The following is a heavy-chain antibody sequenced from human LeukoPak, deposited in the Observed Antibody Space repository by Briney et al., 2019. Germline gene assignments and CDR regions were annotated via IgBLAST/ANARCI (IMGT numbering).Heavy chain of an antibody. CDR1: GFTFSDHY. CDR2: IRNKVNSYIT. CDR3: TRVAPVTGSRYFDY. J-gene: IGHJ4*02. Sequence: GGSLRLSCAASGFTFSDHYMGWVRQAPGKGLEWVGRIRNKVNSYITEYAASVTGRFTISRDDSKNSLYLQMNSLKTEDTAVYYCTRVAPVTGSRYFDYWGQGALVTVSS. V-gene: IGHV3-72*01. D-gene: IGHD6-19*01.